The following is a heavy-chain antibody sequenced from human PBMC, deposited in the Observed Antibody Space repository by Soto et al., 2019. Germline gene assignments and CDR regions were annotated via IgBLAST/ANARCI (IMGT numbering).Heavy chain of an antibody. V-gene: IGHV3-30*18. J-gene: IGHJ6*02. CDR1: GFTFSSYG. CDR3: AKGQPTCGSCYCDYYYGMDV. D-gene: IGHD2-15*01. Sequence: PGGSLRLSCAASGFTFSSYGMHWVRQAPGKGLEWVAVISYDGSNKYYADSVKGRFTISRDNSKNTLYLQMNSLRAEDTAVYYCAKGQPTCGSCYCDYYYGMDVWGQGTTVTVSS. CDR2: ISYDGSNK.